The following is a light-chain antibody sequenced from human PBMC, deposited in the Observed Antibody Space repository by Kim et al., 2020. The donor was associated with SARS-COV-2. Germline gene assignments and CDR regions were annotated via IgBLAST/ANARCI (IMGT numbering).Light chain of an antibody. CDR1: QSVSRSC. CDR3: QQCGSAPWT. Sequence: EIVLTQSPRTLSLSPGERATLSCRASQSVSRSCLAWYQHKTGQAPRLLIYDVSSRAAGIPDRFSGSGSGTDFTHTISRLEPEDFAVYYCQQCGSAPWTVGLGTKVDIK. CDR2: DVS. V-gene: IGKV3-20*01. J-gene: IGKJ1*01.